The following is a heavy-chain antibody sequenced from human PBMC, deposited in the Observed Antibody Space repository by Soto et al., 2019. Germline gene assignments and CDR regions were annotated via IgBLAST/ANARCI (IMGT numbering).Heavy chain of an antibody. D-gene: IGHD4-17*01. CDR3: TTEYGDYLRYYFDY. CDR1: GFTFSNAW. Sequence: GGSLRLSCAASGFTFSNAWMSWVRQAPGKGLEWVGRIKSKTDGGTTDYTAPVKGRFTISRDDSKNTLYLQMNSLKTEDTALYYCTTEYGDYLRYYFDYWGQGTLVTVSS. J-gene: IGHJ4*02. V-gene: IGHV3-15*01. CDR2: IKSKTDGGTT.